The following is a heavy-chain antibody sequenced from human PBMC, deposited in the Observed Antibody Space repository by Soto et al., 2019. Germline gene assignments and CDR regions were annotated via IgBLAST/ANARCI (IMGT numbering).Heavy chain of an antibody. CDR2: IYYSGST. CDR3: ARTPDPGIPYFDY. D-gene: IGHD2-2*02. V-gene: IGHV4-59*01. CDR1: GGSISSYY. J-gene: IGHJ4*02. Sequence: QVQLQESGPGLVKPSETLSLTCTVSGGSISSYYWSWIRQPPGKGLEWIGYIYYSGSTNYNPSLKSRVTISVDTSKNQFSLKLSSVTAADTAVYYCARTPDPGIPYFDYWGQGTLVTVSS.